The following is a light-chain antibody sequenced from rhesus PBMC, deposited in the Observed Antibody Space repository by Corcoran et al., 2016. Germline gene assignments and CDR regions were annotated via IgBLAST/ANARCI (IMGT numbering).Light chain of an antibody. Sequence: DIQMTQSPSSLSASVGDRVTITCRASQAITNALAWYQKKPGKTLKLLISEASSLQSGIPSRFSGRGSGTDFSLTISSLRSEDFATYYCQHSYTFPNSFGQGSKVE. CDR1: QAITNA. CDR3: QHSYTFPNS. J-gene: IGKJ2*01. CDR2: EAS. V-gene: IGKV1-33*02.